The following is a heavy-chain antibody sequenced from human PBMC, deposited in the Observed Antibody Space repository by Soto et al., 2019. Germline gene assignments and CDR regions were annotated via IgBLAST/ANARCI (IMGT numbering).Heavy chain of an antibody. CDR2: IYYSGGT. V-gene: IGHV4-31*03. J-gene: IGHJ2*01. Sequence: QVQLQESGPGLVKPSQTLSLTCTVSGGSISSGGYYWSWIRQHPGKGLEWIGYIYYSGGTYYNPCLCSRFTTSVVTSKNPFSLKLGSVPGADTVVYYCARDRRGCSGGSFFSGRYFDLWGRGTLVTVSS. CDR3: ARDRRGCSGGSFFSGRYFDL. D-gene: IGHD2-15*01. CDR1: GGSISSGGYY.